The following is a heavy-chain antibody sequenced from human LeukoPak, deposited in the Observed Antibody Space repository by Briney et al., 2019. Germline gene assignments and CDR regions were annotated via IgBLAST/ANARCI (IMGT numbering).Heavy chain of an antibody. D-gene: IGHD1-26*01. J-gene: IGHJ1*01. V-gene: IGHV5-51*01. CDR3: ARHDSGSYHSDFQY. CDR1: GYSFTSYW. CDR2: IYPGDSDT. Sequence: GESLKISCKGSGYSFTSYWIGWVRQMPGKGLEWMGIIYPGDSDTRYSPSFQGQVTISADKSISTAYPQWSSLKALDTAMYYCARHDSGSYHSDFQYWGQGTLVSVSS.